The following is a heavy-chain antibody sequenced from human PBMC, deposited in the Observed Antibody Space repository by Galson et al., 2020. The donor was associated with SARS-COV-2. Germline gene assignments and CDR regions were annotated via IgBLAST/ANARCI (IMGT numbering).Heavy chain of an antibody. CDR2: IWYDGSNK. V-gene: IGHV3-33*01. CDR3: ARDQIAVAGTTVDAFDI. CDR1: GFTFSSYG. D-gene: IGHD6-19*01. J-gene: IGHJ3*02. Sequence: QLGESLKISCAASGFTFSSYGMHWVRQAPGKGLEWVAVIWYDGSNKYYADSVKGRFTISRDNSKNTLYLQMNSLRAEDTAVYYCARDQIAVAGTTVDAFDIWGQGTMVTVSS.